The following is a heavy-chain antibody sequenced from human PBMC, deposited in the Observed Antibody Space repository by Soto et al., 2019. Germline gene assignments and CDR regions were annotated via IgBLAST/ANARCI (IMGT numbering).Heavy chain of an antibody. V-gene: IGHV4-61*01. CDR3: ARSSVAGAGYFQH. CDR2: IYYSGST. Sequence: SETLSLTCTVSGGSVSSGSYYWSWIRQPPGKGLEWIGYIYYSGSTNYNPSLKSRVTISVDTSKNQFSLKLSSVTVADTAVYYCARSSVAGAGYFQHWGQGTQVTVSS. D-gene: IGHD6-19*01. J-gene: IGHJ1*01. CDR1: GGSVSSGSYY.